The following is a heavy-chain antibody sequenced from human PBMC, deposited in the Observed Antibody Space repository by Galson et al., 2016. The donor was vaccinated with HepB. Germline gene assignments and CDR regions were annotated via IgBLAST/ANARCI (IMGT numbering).Heavy chain of an antibody. CDR1: GFNFNTYD. V-gene: IGHV3-21*01. J-gene: IGHJ4*02. D-gene: IGHD5-24*01. Sequence: SLRLSCAASGFNFNTYDMNWVRQAPGKGLEWVSYISRTISSIYYADSVRGRFTISRDNAKNSLFLQLNSLRAADTAIYYCARDMAGYNWIDFWGLGTLVTVSS. CDR3: ARDMAGYNWIDF. CDR2: ISRTISSI.